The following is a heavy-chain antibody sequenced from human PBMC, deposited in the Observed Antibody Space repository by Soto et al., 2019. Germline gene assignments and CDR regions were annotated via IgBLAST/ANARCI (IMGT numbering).Heavy chain of an antibody. CDR2: ISIGSSTI. D-gene: IGHD3-22*01. CDR3: ATDWGVYDSDIRTHIPHLDS. CDR1: GFTFSSNG. J-gene: IGHJ4*02. Sequence: EVQLVESGGGLVQPGGSLRLSCEASGFTFSSNGMNWVRQAPGKGLEWVSFISIGSSTINYADSVRGRFTISRDNAKNSLYLQMNSLRDETTAVYYCATDWGVYDSDIRTHIPHLDSWGQGTLVTVSS. V-gene: IGHV3-48*02.